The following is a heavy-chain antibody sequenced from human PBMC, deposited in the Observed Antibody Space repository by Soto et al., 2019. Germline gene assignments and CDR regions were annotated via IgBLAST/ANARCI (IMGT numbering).Heavy chain of an antibody. J-gene: IGHJ4*02. CDR1: GFTFSSYA. V-gene: IGHV3-23*01. D-gene: IGHD6-19*01. CDR3: AKDRQWLVRTSLHFDY. CDR2: ISGSGGST. Sequence: GGSLRLSCAASGFTFSSYAMSWVRQAPGKGLEWVSAISGSGGSTYYADSVKGRFTISRDNSKNTLYLQMNSLRAEDTAVYYCAKDRQWLVRTSLHFDYWGQGTLVTVSS.